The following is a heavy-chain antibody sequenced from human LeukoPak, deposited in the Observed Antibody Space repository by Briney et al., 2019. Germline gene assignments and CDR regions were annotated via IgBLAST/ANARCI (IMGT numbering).Heavy chain of an antibody. D-gene: IGHD5-18*01. CDR3: ARGEDTAMLDY. CDR1: GFTFSGYD. CDR2: ISTTSSYI. Sequence: GGSLRLSCAASGFTFSGYDMNWVRQAPGKGLEWVSSISTTSSYIYYADSVKGRFTLSRHNSNNTLYLQMNSLRTEDTAMYYCARGEDTAMLDYWGQGTLVTVSS. V-gene: IGHV3-21*04. J-gene: IGHJ4*02.